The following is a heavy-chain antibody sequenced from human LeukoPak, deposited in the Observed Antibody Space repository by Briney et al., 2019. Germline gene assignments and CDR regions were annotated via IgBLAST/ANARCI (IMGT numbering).Heavy chain of an antibody. CDR3: AKCLDTRHSFNWLDP. CDR1: GFTFSKSA. CDR2: ISGSGGST. J-gene: IGHJ5*02. V-gene: IGHV3-23*01. D-gene: IGHD2-2*02. Sequence: GGSLRLSCVVSGFTFSKSAMTWVRQAPGKGLEWVSAISGSGGSTYYADSVKGRFSISRDNSNNVLHLQMESLRAEDTAIYYCAKCLDTRHSFNWLDPWGQGTLVTVSS.